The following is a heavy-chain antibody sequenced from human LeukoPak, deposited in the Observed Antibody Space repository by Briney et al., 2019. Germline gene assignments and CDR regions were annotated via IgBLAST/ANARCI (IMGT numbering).Heavy chain of an antibody. CDR2: ISNSGHAT. D-gene: IGHD3-16*01. Sequence: PGGSLRFSCAVSGFTFSDYAMAWVPQSPGKGLEWVSTISNSGHATHYADSLRGRFTISRDNSKSTLYLQMNSLRPEDTATYFCTKDVGVILFDYWGQGTLVTVSS. J-gene: IGHJ4*02. CDR3: TKDVGVILFDY. CDR1: GFTFSDYA. V-gene: IGHV3-23*01.